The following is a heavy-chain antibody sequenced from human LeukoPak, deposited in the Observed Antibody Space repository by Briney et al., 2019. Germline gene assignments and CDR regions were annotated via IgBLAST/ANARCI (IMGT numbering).Heavy chain of an antibody. CDR3: ARDLSSGYYDSSGPNDAFDI. Sequence: GASVKVSCKASGGTFSSYAISWVRQAPGQGLEWMGGIIPIFGTANYAQKFQGRVTITADESTSTAYMELSSLRSEDTAVYYCARDLSSGYYDSSGPNDAFDIWGQGTMVTVSS. D-gene: IGHD3-22*01. CDR1: GGTFSSYA. V-gene: IGHV1-69*13. J-gene: IGHJ3*02. CDR2: IIPIFGTA.